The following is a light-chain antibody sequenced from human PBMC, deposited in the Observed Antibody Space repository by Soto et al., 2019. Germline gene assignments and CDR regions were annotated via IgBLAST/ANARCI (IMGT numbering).Light chain of an antibody. J-gene: IGLJ3*02. CDR1: SSDVGSYNF. Sequence: QSALTQPASVSGSPGQSISISCTGSSSDVGSYNFVSWYQQYPGKAPKLIIHEATERPSGISDRFSASKSGTTASLTISGFQAEDEAHYFCCSYAGSSTWVFGGGTKLTVL. V-gene: IGLV2-23*01. CDR3: CSYAGSSTWV. CDR2: EAT.